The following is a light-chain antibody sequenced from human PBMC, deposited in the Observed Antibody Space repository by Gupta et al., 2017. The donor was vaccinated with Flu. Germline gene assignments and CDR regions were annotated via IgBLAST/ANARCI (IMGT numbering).Light chain of an antibody. CDR3: QQYNKWPVT. V-gene: IGKV3-15*01. CDR1: QSVGNY. CDR2: GSS. Sequence: PATVCVVPGERATLSCRASQSVGNYLSWYQQKPGQAPRLVIYGSSTRATGIPARFSGGVSGPEFTLTIFNLQSEDFAVYYCQQYNKWPVTFGQGTKVEIK. J-gene: IGKJ1*01.